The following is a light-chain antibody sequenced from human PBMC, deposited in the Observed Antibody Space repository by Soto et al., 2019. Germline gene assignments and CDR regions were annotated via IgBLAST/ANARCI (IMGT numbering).Light chain of an antibody. CDR3: QQYKNWLALT. CDR2: DAS. CDR1: QSVTTY. Sequence: EIVLTQSPATLSLSPGERANISCRASQSVTTYLAWYQQKPGQAPRLLIYDASDRATGIPARFSGSGSGTDFTLTISSLEPEDSAVYYCQQYKNWLALTFGGGTKVDIK. J-gene: IGKJ4*01. V-gene: IGKV3-11*01.